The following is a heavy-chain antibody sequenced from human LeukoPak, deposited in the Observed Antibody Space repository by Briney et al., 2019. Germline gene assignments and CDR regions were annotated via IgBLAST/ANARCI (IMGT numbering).Heavy chain of an antibody. CDR2: INHSGNT. CDR3: ARVNEVGALGAFDI. CDR1: GGSFSGYY. D-gene: IGHD1-26*01. V-gene: IGHV4-34*01. J-gene: IGHJ3*02. Sequence: PSETLSLTCAVYGGSFSGYYWSWIRQPPGKGLEWIGEINHSGNTNYNPSLKSRVTISVDTSKNQFSLKLSSVTAADTAVYYCARVNEVGALGAFDIWGQGTMVTVSS.